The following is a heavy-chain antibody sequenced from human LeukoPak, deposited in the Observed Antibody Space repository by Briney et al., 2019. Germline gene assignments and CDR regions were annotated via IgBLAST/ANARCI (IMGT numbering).Heavy chain of an antibody. CDR1: GGSISSYY. CDR2: IYYSGST. D-gene: IGHD6-13*01. CDR3: ARALRGSSWYHYFDY. Sequence: SETLSLTCTVSGGSISSYYWSWIRQPPGKGLEWIGYIYYSGSTNYNPSLKSRVTISVDTSKNQFSLKLSSVTAADTAVYYCARALRGSSWYHYFDYWGQGTLVTVSS. V-gene: IGHV4-59*08. J-gene: IGHJ4*02.